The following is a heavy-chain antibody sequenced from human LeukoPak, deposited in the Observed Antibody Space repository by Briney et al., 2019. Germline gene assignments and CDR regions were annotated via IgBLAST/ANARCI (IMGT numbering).Heavy chain of an antibody. CDR3: ARDLSSGYSAVFNI. J-gene: IGHJ3*02. Sequence: SETLSLTCTVSGGSITSFYWTWIRQPPGKGLEWIGYIYYSGRTNYNPSLKSRVTISVDTSKNQFSLNLSSVTAADTAVYFCARDLSSGYSAVFNIWGQGTMVTVSS. CDR1: GGSITSFY. CDR2: IYYSGRT. V-gene: IGHV4-59*01. D-gene: IGHD3-22*01.